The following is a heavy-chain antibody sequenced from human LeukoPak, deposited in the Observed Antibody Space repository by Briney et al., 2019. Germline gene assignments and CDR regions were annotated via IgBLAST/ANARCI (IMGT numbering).Heavy chain of an antibody. V-gene: IGHV3-23*01. CDR3: AKDWLVLLGLENAFDI. CDR1: GFTFSSYA. Sequence: GGSLRLSCAASGFTFSSYAMSWVRQAPGKGLEWVSAISGSGGSTYYADSVKGRSTISRDNSKNTLYLQMNSLRAEDTAVYYCAKDWLVLLGLENAFDIWGQGTMVTVSS. CDR2: ISGSGGST. J-gene: IGHJ3*02. D-gene: IGHD3-22*01.